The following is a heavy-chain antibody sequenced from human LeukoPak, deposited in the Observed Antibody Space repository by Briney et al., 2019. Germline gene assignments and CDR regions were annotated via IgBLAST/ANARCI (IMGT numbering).Heavy chain of an antibody. CDR2: IWYSGFT. Sequence: SETLSLTCAVYGGSLSDYYWSWIRRPPGKGLEWIGYIWYSGFTYYNPSLKSRVTISVDTSKDQFFLKLSSVTAADTAMYYCARVRDWFDPWGQGTLVTVSS. V-gene: IGHV4-34*01. D-gene: IGHD4/OR15-4a*01. J-gene: IGHJ5*02. CDR1: GGSLSDYY. CDR3: ARVRDWFDP.